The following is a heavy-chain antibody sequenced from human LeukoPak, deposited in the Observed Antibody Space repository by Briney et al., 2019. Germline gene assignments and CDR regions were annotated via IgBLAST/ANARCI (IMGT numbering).Heavy chain of an antibody. D-gene: IGHD2-21*02. CDR1: GGSISSSPKY. J-gene: IGHJ5*02. CDR2: IYYSGTT. Sequence: SETLSLTCTVSGGSISSSPKYWGWIRQPPGKGLEWIGSIYYSGTTYYNPSLQSRVTVSVDTSKNQFSLRLSSVTVADTAVYFCARRGSCSGDCFPTTFHWFDPWGQGTLVTVSS. CDR3: ARRGSCSGDCFPTTFHWFDP. V-gene: IGHV4-39*01.